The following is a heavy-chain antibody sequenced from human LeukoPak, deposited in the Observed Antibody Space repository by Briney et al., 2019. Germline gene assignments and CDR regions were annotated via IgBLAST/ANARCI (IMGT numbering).Heavy chain of an antibody. Sequence: GGSLRLSCAASGFTFRDYTMNWVRQAPGKGLEWVSAISKSGTYIKYADSVKGRFTISRDNSKNTLYLQMNSLRAEDTAVYYCAKDRGYYPLPEFDYWGQGTLVTVSS. CDR2: ISKSGTYI. D-gene: IGHD3-22*01. CDR1: GFTFRDYT. CDR3: AKDRGYYPLPEFDY. V-gene: IGHV3-23*01. J-gene: IGHJ4*02.